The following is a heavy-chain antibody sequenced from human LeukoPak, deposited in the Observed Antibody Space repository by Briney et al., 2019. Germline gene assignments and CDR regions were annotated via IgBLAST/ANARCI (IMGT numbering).Heavy chain of an antibody. CDR2: ISAGGGSR. Sequence: GGSLRLSCAASGFTFSVYAMSWVRQAPGKGLEWVSAISAGGGSRYYAASVKGRFTISGDNSKSTLYLQMNSLRAEDTAIYYCAKGLLSGYDPPFDHWGQGTLVTVSS. CDR3: AKGLLSGYDPPFDH. D-gene: IGHD5-12*01. V-gene: IGHV3-23*01. CDR1: GFTFSVYA. J-gene: IGHJ4*02.